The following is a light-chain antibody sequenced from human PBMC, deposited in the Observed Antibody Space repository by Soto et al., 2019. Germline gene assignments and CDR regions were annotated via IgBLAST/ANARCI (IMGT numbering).Light chain of an antibody. CDR1: QSISTW. Sequence: DIQMTQSPSTLSASVGDRVTITCRASQSISTWLAWYQQKPGKAPKVLIYKASNLESGVPSRFSGSGSGTEFTLTINSLQPDDFATYYCQQYNSYRWTFGQGTKVEIK. CDR3: QQYNSYRWT. J-gene: IGKJ1*01. CDR2: KAS. V-gene: IGKV1-5*03.